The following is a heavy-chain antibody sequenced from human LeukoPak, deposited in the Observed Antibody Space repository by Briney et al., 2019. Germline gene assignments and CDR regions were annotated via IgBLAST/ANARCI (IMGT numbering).Heavy chain of an antibody. CDR3: ASLLGAYLDGYTAGASDI. CDR2: ISSSSSYI. V-gene: IGHV3-21*01. J-gene: IGHJ3*02. CDR1: GFTFNIYS. Sequence: GGSLRLSCGASGFTFNIYSMNWVRQAPGKGLEWVSSISSSSSYIYYAGSVRGRFTISRDNARNSLHLQMTSLRAVDTAVYYCASLLGAYLDGYTAGASDIWGQGTMVTVSS. D-gene: IGHD5-24*01.